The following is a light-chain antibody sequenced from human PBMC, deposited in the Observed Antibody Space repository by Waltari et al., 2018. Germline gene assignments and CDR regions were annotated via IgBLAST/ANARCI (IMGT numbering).Light chain of an antibody. J-gene: IGLJ3*02. CDR3: TSYTSRKTLV. Sequence: QSALTQPASVSGSPGQSITISCTGSSSDVGGYDYVSWYQQHPGKAPKLMIYDVSNRPSWVSNRFAGAKSGNMASLTISGLQAEDEADYYCTSYTSRKTLVFGGGTKVTVL. CDR1: SSDVGGYDY. CDR2: DVS. V-gene: IGLV2-14*01.